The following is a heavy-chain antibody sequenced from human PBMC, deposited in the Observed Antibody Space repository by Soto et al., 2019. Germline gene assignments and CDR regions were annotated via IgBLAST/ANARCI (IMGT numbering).Heavy chain of an antibody. CDR3: SLSPDYYYGMDV. J-gene: IGHJ6*02. CDR1: GGSFSGYY. Sequence: QVQLQQWGAGLLKPSETLSLTCAVYGGSFSGYYWSWIRQPPGKGLEWMGEINHSGSTNYNPSLKSRVTISVDTSKNQFSLKLSSVTAADTAVYYCSLSPDYYYGMDVWGQGTTVTVSS. V-gene: IGHV4-34*01. CDR2: INHSGST.